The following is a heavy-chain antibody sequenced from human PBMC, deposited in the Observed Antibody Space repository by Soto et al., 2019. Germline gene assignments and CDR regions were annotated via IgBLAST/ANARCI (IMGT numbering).Heavy chain of an antibody. V-gene: IGHV4-31*03. CDR2: IYYSGST. D-gene: IGHD1-26*01. J-gene: IGHJ5*02. CDR3: ARFDSGGGWFDP. CDR1: GGSISSGGYY. Sequence: QVQLQESGPGLVKPSQTLSLTCTVSGGSISSGGYYWSWIRQHPGKGLEWIGYIYYSGSTYYNPSLTSRVNISVDTSKNQFSLKLSSVTAADTAVYYCARFDSGGGWFDPWGQGTLVTVSS.